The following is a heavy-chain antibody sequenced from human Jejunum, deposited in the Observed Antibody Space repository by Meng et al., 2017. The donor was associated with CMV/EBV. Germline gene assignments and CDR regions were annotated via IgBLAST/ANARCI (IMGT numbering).Heavy chain of an antibody. CDR1: GYTFTSYD. J-gene: IGHJ4*02. D-gene: IGHD3-9*01. CDR3: ATIGRYDY. CDR2: MNPNSGNS. Sequence: QVQLVQSGAEAKKPGASVKVSCKASGYTFTSYDIHWVRQATGQGLKWMGWMNPNSGNSGCAQKFQGTVTMTRNTSISTAYMELSSLRSEDTAIYYCATIGRYDYWGQGTLVTVSS. V-gene: IGHV1-8*01.